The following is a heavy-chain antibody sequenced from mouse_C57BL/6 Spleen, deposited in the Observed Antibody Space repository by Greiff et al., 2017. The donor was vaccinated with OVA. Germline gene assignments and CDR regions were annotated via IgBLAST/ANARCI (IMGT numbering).Heavy chain of an antibody. D-gene: IGHD4-1*01. CDR2: ISDGGSYT. CDR1: GFTFSSYA. CDR3: ERVNWTWFAY. J-gene: IGHJ3*01. V-gene: IGHV5-4*03. Sequence: DVKLVESGGGLVKPGGSLKLSCAASGFTFSSYAMSWVRQTPEKRLEWVATISDGGSYTYYPDNVKGRFTISRDNAKNNLYLQMSHLKSEDTAMYYCERVNWTWFAYWGQGTLVTVSA.